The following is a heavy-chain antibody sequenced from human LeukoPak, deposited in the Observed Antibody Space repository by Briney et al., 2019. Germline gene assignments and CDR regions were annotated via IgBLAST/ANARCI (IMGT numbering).Heavy chain of an antibody. D-gene: IGHD3-22*01. CDR2: ISHDGSTK. CDR3: APDSDYFDSSGYGWFDP. V-gene: IGHV3-30*04. Sequence: GGSLRLSCAASGFTFSNYAIHWVRQAPGKGLEWVAVISHDGSTKFYPDSVKGRFTISRDNSKNTLYLQMNSLRAEGTAVYYCAPDSDYFDSSGYGWFDPWGQGTLVTVSS. CDR1: GFTFSNYA. J-gene: IGHJ5*02.